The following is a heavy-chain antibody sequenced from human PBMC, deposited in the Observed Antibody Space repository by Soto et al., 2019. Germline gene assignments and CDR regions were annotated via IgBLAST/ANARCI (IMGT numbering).Heavy chain of an antibody. V-gene: IGHV3-33*01. CDR3: ARDQSDSSGFQYYYGMDV. CDR1: GFTFSSYG. Sequence: HPGGSLRLSCAASGFTFSSYGMHWVRQAPGKGLEWVAVIWYDGSNKYYADSVKGRFTISRDNSKNTLYLQMNSLRAEDTAVYYCARDQSDSSGFQYYYGMDVWGQGTTVTVSS. J-gene: IGHJ6*02. CDR2: IWYDGSNK. D-gene: IGHD6-19*01.